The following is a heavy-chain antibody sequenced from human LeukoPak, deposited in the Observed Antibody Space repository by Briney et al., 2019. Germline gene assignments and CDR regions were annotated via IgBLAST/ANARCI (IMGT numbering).Heavy chain of an antibody. CDR1: GLTFSTYA. D-gene: IGHD3-22*01. Sequence: GGSLRLSCAASGLTFSTYAMSWVRQAPGKGLGWVSLIGGSDGRTRYADSVKGRFTISRDNSKNTLYLEMNSLRAEDTAVYYCAKDSSSYDWGYMDVWGKGTTVTISS. CDR3: AKDSSSYDWGYMDV. V-gene: IGHV3-23*01. J-gene: IGHJ6*03. CDR2: IGGSDGRT.